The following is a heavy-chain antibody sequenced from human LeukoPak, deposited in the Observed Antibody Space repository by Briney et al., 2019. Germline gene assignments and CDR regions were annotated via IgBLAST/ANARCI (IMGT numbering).Heavy chain of an antibody. CDR1: GGSFSGYY. CDR2: INHSGST. CDR3: ARTYYYGSGSYYNHRGYFDY. V-gene: IGHV4-34*01. D-gene: IGHD3-10*01. Sequence: SETLSLTCAVYGGSFSGYYWSWIRQPPGKGLEWIGEINHSGSTNYNPSLKSRVTISVDTSKNQFSLKLSSVTAADTAVYYCARTYYYGSGSYYNHRGYFDYWGQGTLVTVSS. J-gene: IGHJ4*02.